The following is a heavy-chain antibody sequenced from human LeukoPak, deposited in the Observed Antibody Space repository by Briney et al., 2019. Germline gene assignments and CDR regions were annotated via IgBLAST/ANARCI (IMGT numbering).Heavy chain of an antibody. D-gene: IGHD3-10*01. CDR2: ISYDGSNK. J-gene: IGHJ5*02. V-gene: IGHV3-30*03. CDR1: GFTFSSYG. CDR3: ARNLWFGELLNWFDP. Sequence: GGSLRLSCAASGFTFSSYGMHWVRQAPGKGLEWVAVISYDGSNKYYADSVKGRFTISRDNSKNTLYLQMNSLRAEDTAVYYCARNLWFGELLNWFDPWGQGTLVTVSS.